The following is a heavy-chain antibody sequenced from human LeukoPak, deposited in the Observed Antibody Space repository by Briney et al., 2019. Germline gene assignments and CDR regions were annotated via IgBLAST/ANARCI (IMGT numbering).Heavy chain of an antibody. CDR1: GFTFSSYA. J-gene: IGHJ5*02. CDR2: ISGSGGST. D-gene: IGHD3-9*01. CDR3: ARALTILNWFDP. V-gene: IGHV3-23*01. Sequence: GGSLRLSCAASGFTFSSYAMSWVRQAPGKGLEWVSAISGSGGSTYYADSVKGRFTISRDNSKNTLYLQMNSLRAEDTAVYYCARALTILNWFDPWGQGTLVTVSS.